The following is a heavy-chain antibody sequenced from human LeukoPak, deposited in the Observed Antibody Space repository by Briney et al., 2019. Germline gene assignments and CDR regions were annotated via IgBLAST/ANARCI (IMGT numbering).Heavy chain of an antibody. Sequence: SETLSLTCTVSGGSISSYYWSWIRQPPGKGLEWIGHIYGSGSTNYNPSLKSRVTSSVDTSKNQFSLKLSSVTAADTAVYYCAREGTSGTHLNWFDPWGQGTLVTVSS. CDR3: AREGTSGTHLNWFDP. CDR1: GGSISSYY. V-gene: IGHV4-59*01. CDR2: IYGSGST. J-gene: IGHJ5*02. D-gene: IGHD1-1*01.